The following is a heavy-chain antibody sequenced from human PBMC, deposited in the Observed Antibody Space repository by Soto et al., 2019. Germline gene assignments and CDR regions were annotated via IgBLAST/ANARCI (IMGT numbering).Heavy chain of an antibody. J-gene: IGHJ6*03. CDR1: GFTVSSNY. D-gene: IGHD3-10*01. V-gene: IGHV3-66*01. Sequence: GSLRLSCAASGFTVSSNYMSWVRQAPGKGLEWVSVIYSGGSTYYADSVKGRFTISRDNSKNTLYLQMNSLRAEDTAVYYCARYEDASGHYYMDVWGKGTTVTVSS. CDR2: IYSGGST. CDR3: ARYEDASGHYYMDV.